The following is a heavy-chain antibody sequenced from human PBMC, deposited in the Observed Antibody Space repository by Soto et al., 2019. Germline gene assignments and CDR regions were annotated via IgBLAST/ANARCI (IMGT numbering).Heavy chain of an antibody. D-gene: IGHD2-2*03. V-gene: IGHV3-30*18. CDR1: GFTFSSYG. CDR3: AKDGYCSSTSCYPTALYYYYYYGMDV. CDR2: ISYDGSNK. Sequence: GGSLRLSCAASGFTFSSYGMHWVRQAPGKXLEWVAVISYDGSNKYYADSVKGRFTISRDNSKNTLYLQMNSLRAEDTAVYYCAKDGYCSSTSCYPTALYYYYYYGMDVWGQGTTVTVSS. J-gene: IGHJ6*02.